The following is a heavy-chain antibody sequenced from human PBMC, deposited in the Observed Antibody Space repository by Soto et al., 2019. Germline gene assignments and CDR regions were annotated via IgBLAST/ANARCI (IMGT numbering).Heavy chain of an antibody. CDR3: AKDTYYDFPKGLPDY. V-gene: IGHV3-9*01. D-gene: IGHD3-3*01. CDR1: GFTFDDYA. Sequence: GGSLRLSCAASGFTFDDYAMHWVRQAPGKGLEWVSGISWNSGSIGYADSVKGRFTISRDNAKNSLYLQMNSLRAEDTALYYCAKDTYYDFPKGLPDYWGQGTLVTVSS. CDR2: ISWNSGSI. J-gene: IGHJ4*02.